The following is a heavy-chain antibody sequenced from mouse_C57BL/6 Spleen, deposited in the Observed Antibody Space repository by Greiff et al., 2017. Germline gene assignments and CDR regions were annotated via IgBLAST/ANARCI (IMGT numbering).Heavy chain of an antibody. Sequence: EVKLQESGGGLVQPGGSLSLSCAASGFTFTDYYMSWVRQPPGKALEWLGFIRNKANGYTTEYSASVKGRFTISRDNSQSILYLQMNALGAEDSATYYCARSGTGYAMDYWGQGTSVTVSS. J-gene: IGHJ4*01. D-gene: IGHD4-1*01. CDR1: GFTFTDYY. CDR3: ARSGTGYAMDY. CDR2: IRNKANGYTT. V-gene: IGHV7-3*01.